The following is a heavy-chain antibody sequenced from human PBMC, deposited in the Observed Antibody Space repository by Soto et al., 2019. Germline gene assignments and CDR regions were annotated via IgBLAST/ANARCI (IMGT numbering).Heavy chain of an antibody. V-gene: IGHV4-31*03. D-gene: IGHD3-9*01. CDR1: GGSISSGGYY. Sequence: QVQLQESGPGLVKPSQTLSLTCPVSGGSISSGGYYWSWIRQHPGEGLEWIGYIYYSGSTYDNPSLKRRVTISVDPSKNPFSLKLSSVTAADTAVYYCARDLRYFDYGEEYYYYGMDVWGQGTTVTVSS. J-gene: IGHJ6*02. CDR2: IYYSGST. CDR3: ARDLRYFDYGEEYYYYGMDV.